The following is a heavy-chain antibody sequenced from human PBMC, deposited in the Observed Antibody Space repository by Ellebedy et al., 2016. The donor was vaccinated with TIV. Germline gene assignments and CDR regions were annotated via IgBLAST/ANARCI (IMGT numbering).Heavy chain of an antibody. Sequence: ASVKVSXXVSGYTLTELSMHWVRQAPGKGLEWMGGFDPEDGETIYAQKFQGRVTMTEDTSTDTAYMELSSLRSEDTAVYYCASLWVVGAPDAFDIWGQGTMVTVSS. CDR3: ASLWVVGAPDAFDI. V-gene: IGHV1-24*01. D-gene: IGHD1-26*01. CDR2: FDPEDGET. CDR1: GYTLTELS. J-gene: IGHJ3*02.